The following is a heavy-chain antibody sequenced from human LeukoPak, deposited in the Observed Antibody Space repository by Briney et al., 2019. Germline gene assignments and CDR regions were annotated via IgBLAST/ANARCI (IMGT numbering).Heavy chain of an antibody. J-gene: IGHJ6*03. V-gene: IGHV3-48*01. Sequence: PGGSLRLSCAASGFTFSSYGMSWVRQAPGKGLEWVSYISSSSSTIYYADSVKGRFTISRDNAKNSLYLEMNSLRAEDTAVYYCARDGTTYYYMDVWGKGTTVTISS. D-gene: IGHD1-1*01. CDR3: ARDGTTYYYMDV. CDR1: GFTFSSYG. CDR2: ISSSSSTI.